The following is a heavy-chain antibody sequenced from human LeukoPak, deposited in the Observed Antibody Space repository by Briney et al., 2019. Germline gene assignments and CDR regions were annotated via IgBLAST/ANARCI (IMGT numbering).Heavy chain of an antibody. V-gene: IGHV4-59*01. CDR2: IYYSGST. Sequence: SETLSLTCTVSGGSISSYYWSWIRQPPGKGLEWIGYIYYSGSTNYNPSLKSRVTISVDTSKNQFSLKLSSVTAADTAAYYCARVEYYYGSSGMDVWGQGTTVTVSS. CDR3: ARVEYYYGSSGMDV. CDR1: GGSISSYY. D-gene: IGHD3-10*01. J-gene: IGHJ6*02.